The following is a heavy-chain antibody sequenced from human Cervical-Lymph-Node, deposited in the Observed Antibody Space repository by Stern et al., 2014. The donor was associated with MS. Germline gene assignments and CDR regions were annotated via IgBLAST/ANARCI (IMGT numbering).Heavy chain of an antibody. J-gene: IGHJ6*02. CDR2: IITIFGTA. CDR1: GGTFSSYA. V-gene: IGHV1-69*06. Sequence: VQLVDSGAEVKKPGSSVKVSCKASGGTFSSYAIRWVRQAPGQGLEWMGEIITIFGTANYAQNVQGRVTITADKATSTAYMELSSLRSEDTAVSYCAGRRLGYCSSTSCSGVDYYYGMDVWGQGTTVTVSS. CDR3: AGRRLGYCSSTSCSGVDYYYGMDV. D-gene: IGHD2-2*01.